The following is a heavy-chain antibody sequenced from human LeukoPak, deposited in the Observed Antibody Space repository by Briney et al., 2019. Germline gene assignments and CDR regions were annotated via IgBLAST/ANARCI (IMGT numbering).Heavy chain of an antibody. J-gene: IGHJ4*02. D-gene: IGHD5-24*01. V-gene: IGHV3-33*01. Sequence: GRSLRLSCAASGFTFSSYGMHWVRQAPGKGLEWVAVIWYDGSNKYYADSVKGRFTISRDNSKYTLYLQMNSLRAEDTAVYYCARAPGWQAYFDYWGQGTLVTVSS. CDR3: ARAPGWQAYFDY. CDR2: IWYDGSNK. CDR1: GFTFSSYG.